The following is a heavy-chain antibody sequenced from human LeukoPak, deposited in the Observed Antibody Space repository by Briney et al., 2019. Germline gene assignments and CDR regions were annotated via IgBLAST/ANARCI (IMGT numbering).Heavy chain of an antibody. CDR3: ARDGYSYGPFDY. Sequence: SVKVSCKASGGTFSSYAISWVRQAPGQGLEWMGRIIPILGIANYAQKFQGRVTITADKSTSTAYMELSSLRSEDTAVYYCARDGYSYGPFDYWGQGTLVTVSS. CDR1: GGTFSSYA. CDR2: IIPILGIA. J-gene: IGHJ4*02. V-gene: IGHV1-69*04. D-gene: IGHD5-18*01.